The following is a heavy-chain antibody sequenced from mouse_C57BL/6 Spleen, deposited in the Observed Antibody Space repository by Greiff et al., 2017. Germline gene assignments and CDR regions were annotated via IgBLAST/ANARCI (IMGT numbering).Heavy chain of an antibody. V-gene: IGHV1-69*01. J-gene: IGHJ1*03. CDR2: IDPSDSYT. CDR1: GYTFTSYW. CDR3: SRSIGDGYYWYFDV. D-gene: IGHD2-3*01. Sequence: QVQLQQPGAELVMPGASVKLSCKASGYTFTSYWMHWVKQRPGQGLEWIGEIDPSDSYTNYNQKFKGKSTLTVDKSSSTAYMQLSSLSSEDSAVYYCSRSIGDGYYWYFDVWGTGTTLTVSS.